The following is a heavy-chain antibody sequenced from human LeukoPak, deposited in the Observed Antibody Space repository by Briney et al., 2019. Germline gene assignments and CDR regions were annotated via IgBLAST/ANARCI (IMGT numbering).Heavy chain of an antibody. J-gene: IGHJ4*02. D-gene: IGHD3-16*02. CDR1: GGSISSGGYY. Sequence: PSETLSLTCTVSGGSISSGGYYWSWIRQHPGKGLEWIGYIYYSGSTYYNPSLKSRVTISVDTSKNQFSLKLSSVTAADTAVYYCARGLITFGGVIDTLFDYWGQGTLVTVSS. CDR3: ARGLITFGGVIDTLFDY. V-gene: IGHV4-31*03. CDR2: IYYSGST.